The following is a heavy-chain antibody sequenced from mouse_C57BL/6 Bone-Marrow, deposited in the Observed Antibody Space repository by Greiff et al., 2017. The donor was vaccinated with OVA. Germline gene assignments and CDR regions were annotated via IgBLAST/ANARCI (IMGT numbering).Heavy chain of an antibody. CDR3: ATHEPLFTTVVEEFAY. J-gene: IGHJ3*01. CDR2: ISSGGSYT. Sequence: EVKLVESGGDLVKPGGSLKLSCAASGFTFSSYGMSWVRQTPDKRLEWVATISSGGSYTYYPDSVKGRFTISRDNAMNTLYLQISSLMSEDTAIYDCATHEPLFTTVVEEFAYWGQGTLVTVSA. D-gene: IGHD1-1*01. V-gene: IGHV5-6*02. CDR1: GFTFSSYG.